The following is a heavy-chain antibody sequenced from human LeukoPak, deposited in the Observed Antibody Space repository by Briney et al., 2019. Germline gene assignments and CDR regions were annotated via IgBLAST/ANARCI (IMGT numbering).Heavy chain of an antibody. D-gene: IGHD6-13*01. Sequence: PGGSLRLSCAASGFTVGSNYMSWVRQAPGKGLEWVSVIYSGGSTYYADSVKGRFTISRDNSKNTLYLQMNSLRAEDTAVYYCARYSVGAFDYWGQGTLVTVSS. CDR2: IYSGGST. J-gene: IGHJ4*02. V-gene: IGHV3-53*01. CDR3: ARYSVGAFDY. CDR1: GFTVGSNY.